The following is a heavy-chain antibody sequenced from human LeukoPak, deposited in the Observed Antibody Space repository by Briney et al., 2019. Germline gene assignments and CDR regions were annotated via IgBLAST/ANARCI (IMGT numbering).Heavy chain of an antibody. D-gene: IGHD3-10*01. Sequence: GSLRLSCAASGFTFSSYWMHWVRQAPGKGLVWVSRINSDGSSTTYADSVKGRFTISRDNAKNTLYLQMNSLRAEDTAVYHCAVSKVYGSGTSNFFDYWGQGTLVTVSS. CDR1: GFTFSSYW. CDR2: INSDGSST. CDR3: AVSKVYGSGTSNFFDY. J-gene: IGHJ4*02. V-gene: IGHV3-74*01.